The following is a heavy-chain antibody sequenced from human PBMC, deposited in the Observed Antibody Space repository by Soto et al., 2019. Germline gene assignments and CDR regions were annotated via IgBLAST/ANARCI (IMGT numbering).Heavy chain of an antibody. CDR3: ARTDCGGTYCDPLQY. D-gene: IGHD2-21*01. CDR2: INPGDGDT. CDR1: GYTFTNYP. V-gene: IGHV1-3*01. J-gene: IGHJ4*02. Sequence: GASVKVSCKASGYTFTNYPVHWVRQAPGQRIEWMGWINPGDGDTKYSQRFQGRVTITRDSSASTAYMELTSLTSEDTAVYYCARTDCGGTYCDPLQYWGQGTLVTVSS.